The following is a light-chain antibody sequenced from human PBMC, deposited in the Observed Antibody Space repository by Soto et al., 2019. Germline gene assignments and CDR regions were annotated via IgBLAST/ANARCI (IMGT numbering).Light chain of an antibody. J-gene: IGLJ2*01. V-gene: IGLV2-11*01. Sequence: QSALTQPRSVSGSPGQSVTISCTGTSSDVGGYNYVSWYQRHPGKAPKLTIYDVLTRPSGVPDRFAASKSGNTASLTISGLQAEDEADYYCCSYAGTYTYVLFGGGTKVTVL. CDR2: DVL. CDR3: CSYAGTYTYVL. CDR1: SSDVGGYNY.